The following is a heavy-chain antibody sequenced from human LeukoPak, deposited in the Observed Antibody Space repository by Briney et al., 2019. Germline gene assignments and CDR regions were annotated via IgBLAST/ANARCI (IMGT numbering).Heavy chain of an antibody. D-gene: IGHD3-10*01. Sequence: GGSLRLSWPVSGFTFSSYSMNWFRQAPGKGLEWVSYISSSSSNIYYADSVKGRFTISRDNAKNSLYLQMNSLRAEDTAVYYCARYYYSSGSYSPNDYWGQGTLVTVSS. CDR1: GFTFSSYS. V-gene: IGHV3-48*01. CDR2: ISSSSSNI. CDR3: ARYYYSSGSYSPNDY. J-gene: IGHJ4*02.